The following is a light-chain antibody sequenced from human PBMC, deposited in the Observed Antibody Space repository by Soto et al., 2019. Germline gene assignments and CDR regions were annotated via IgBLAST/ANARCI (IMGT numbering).Light chain of an antibody. Sequence: QPVLTQPPSASGTPGQRVTISCSGSSSNIGSNTVNWYQQLPGTAPKLLIYSNNQRPSGVPDRFSGSKSGTSASLAISGLQSEDEADYYCAAWDDSLNGSHYVFGTGTKLTVL. CDR3: AAWDDSLNGSHYV. CDR2: SNN. CDR1: SSNIGSNT. J-gene: IGLJ1*01. V-gene: IGLV1-44*01.